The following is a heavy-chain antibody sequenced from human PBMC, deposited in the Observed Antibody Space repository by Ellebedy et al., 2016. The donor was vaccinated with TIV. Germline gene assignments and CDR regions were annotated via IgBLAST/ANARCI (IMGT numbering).Heavy chain of an antibody. Sequence: GGSLRLXXAVSGFAFSDAWMNWLRQAPGKGLEWVGRIKSKTDGERTDYAAPVEGRFAISRDDSRNTVYLQMSSLRAEDTAVYYCARGGAPTVTIENWGQGTLVTVSS. CDR2: IKSKTDGERT. D-gene: IGHD4-17*01. V-gene: IGHV3-15*07. CDR3: ARGGAPTVTIEN. J-gene: IGHJ4*02. CDR1: GFAFSDAW.